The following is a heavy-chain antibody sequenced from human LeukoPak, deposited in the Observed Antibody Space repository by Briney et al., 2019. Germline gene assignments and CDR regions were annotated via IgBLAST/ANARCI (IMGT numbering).Heavy chain of an antibody. CDR2: IHPRESVT. D-gene: IGHD6-19*01. CDR3: ARSDTSGWPYDY. V-gene: IGHV5-51*01. J-gene: IGHJ4*02. Sequence: GESLKISCKGSGYTFTNYWIAWVRQMPGKGLEWMGIIHPRESVTTYSPSFQGQVTISVDKSITTAYLQWNSLKASDTALYYCARSDTSGWPYDYWGQGTLVTVSS. CDR1: GYTFTNYW.